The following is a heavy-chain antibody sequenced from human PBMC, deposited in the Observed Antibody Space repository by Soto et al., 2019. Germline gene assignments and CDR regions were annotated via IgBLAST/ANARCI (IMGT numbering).Heavy chain of an antibody. CDR1: GGCFSGYY. Sequence: SEPLSLTCAVYGGCFSGYYLSWIRQPPGKGLEWIGEINHSGSTNYNPSLKSRVTISVDTSKNQFSLKLSSVTAADTAVYYCARGGGSGHPSGYMEYLGQGPLNTFST. V-gene: IGHV4-34*01. CDR2: INHSGST. D-gene: IGHD5-12*01. CDR3: ARGGGSGHPSGYMEY. J-gene: IGHJ4*02.